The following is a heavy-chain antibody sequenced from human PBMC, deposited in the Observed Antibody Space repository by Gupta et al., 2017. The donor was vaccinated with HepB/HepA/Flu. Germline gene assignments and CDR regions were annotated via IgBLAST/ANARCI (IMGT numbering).Heavy chain of an antibody. CDR1: GFTFGDYA. J-gene: IGHJ4*02. CDR2: IRSKAYGGTT. Sequence: EVQLVESGGGLVQPGRSLRLSCTASGFTFGDYAMSWVRQAPGKGLEWVGFIRSKAYGGTTEYAASVKGRFTISRDDSKSIAYLQMNSLKTEDTAVYYCTRGNLRGTTVVTPDFDYWGQGTLVTVSS. V-gene: IGHV3-49*04. CDR3: TRGNLRGTTVVTPDFDY. D-gene: IGHD4-23*01.